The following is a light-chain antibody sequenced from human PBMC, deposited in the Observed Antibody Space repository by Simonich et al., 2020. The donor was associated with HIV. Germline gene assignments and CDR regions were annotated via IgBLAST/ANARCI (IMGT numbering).Light chain of an antibody. J-gene: IGKJ1*01. Sequence: DIQMTQSPSSLSASVGGRVTITCRASPGISNSLAWYQQKPGKAPKLLLYAASRLESGVPSRFSGSGSGTDYTLTISSLQPEDFATYYCQQYYSTRTFGQGTKVEIK. CDR2: AAS. CDR1: PGISNS. V-gene: IGKV1-NL1*01. CDR3: QQYYSTRT.